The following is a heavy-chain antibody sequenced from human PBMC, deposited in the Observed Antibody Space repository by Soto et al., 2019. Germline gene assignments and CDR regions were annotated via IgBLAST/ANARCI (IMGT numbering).Heavy chain of an antibody. CDR3: ARPLGWRDAFDI. CDR2: IKHDGSDE. V-gene: IGHV3-7*01. CDR1: EFTFSTNW. J-gene: IGHJ3*02. D-gene: IGHD6-19*01. Sequence: EVQLVESGGGLVQPGGSLRLSCAASEFTFSTNWMSWVRQAPGKGLEWVANIKHDGSDEYYVDPVKGRFTISRDNAKNSLYLQMSSLRAEDTAVYYCARPLGWRDAFDIWGQGTVVTVSS.